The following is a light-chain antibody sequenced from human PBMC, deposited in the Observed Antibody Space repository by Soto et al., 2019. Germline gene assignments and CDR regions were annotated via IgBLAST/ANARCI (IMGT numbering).Light chain of an antibody. Sequence: DIQMTQTLSSLSASVGDSITITCRASQRISNFLNWYQHKPGKAPRLLIYGASTLQSGVPSRFSGSGSGTDFTLTIGSLQPEDFATYYCQQTFNTPWTFGQGTKVEIK. J-gene: IGKJ1*01. CDR3: QQTFNTPWT. CDR1: QRISNF. CDR2: GAS. V-gene: IGKV1-39*01.